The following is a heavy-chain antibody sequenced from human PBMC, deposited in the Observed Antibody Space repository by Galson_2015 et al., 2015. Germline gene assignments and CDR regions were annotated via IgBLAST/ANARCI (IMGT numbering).Heavy chain of an antibody. CDR2: IIPIFGTA. Sequence: SVKVSCKASGGTFSSYAISWVRQAPGQGLEWMGGIIPIFGTADYAQKFQGRVTITADESTSTAYMELSSLRSEDTAVYYCARATTYYYGSGSCIDAFDIWGQGTMVTVSS. J-gene: IGHJ3*02. D-gene: IGHD3-10*01. CDR1: GGTFSSYA. V-gene: IGHV1-69*13. CDR3: ARATTYYYGSGSCIDAFDI.